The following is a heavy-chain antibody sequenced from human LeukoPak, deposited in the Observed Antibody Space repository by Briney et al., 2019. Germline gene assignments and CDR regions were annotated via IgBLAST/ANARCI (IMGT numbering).Heavy chain of an antibody. CDR3: ARSVAGPYYFDY. CDR1: GYTFTSYA. Sequence: ASVKVSCKASGYTFTSYAMHWVRQAPGQRLEWMGWINAGNGNTKYSQKFQGRVTITRDTSASTAYMELSSLRSEGTAVYYCARSVAGPYYFDYWGQGTLVTVSS. D-gene: IGHD6-19*01. CDR2: INAGNGNT. J-gene: IGHJ4*02. V-gene: IGHV1-3*01.